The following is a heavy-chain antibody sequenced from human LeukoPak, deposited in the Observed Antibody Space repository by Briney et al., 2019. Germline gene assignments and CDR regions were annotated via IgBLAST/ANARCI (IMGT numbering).Heavy chain of an antibody. CDR3: ARQLDYYDKRDY. Sequence: HGESLKISCKGSGYSFTNYVISWVRQMPGKGLEWMGGIDPSDSYSNYGASFQGHVTISADRSISTAYLQWRSLKASDTAMYYCARQLDYYDKRDYWGQGTLVTVAS. CDR2: IDPSDSYS. V-gene: IGHV5-10-1*01. D-gene: IGHD3-22*01. J-gene: IGHJ4*02. CDR1: GYSFTNYV.